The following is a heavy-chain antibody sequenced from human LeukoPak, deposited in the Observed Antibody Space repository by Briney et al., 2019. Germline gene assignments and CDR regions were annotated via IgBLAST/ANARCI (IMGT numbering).Heavy chain of an antibody. CDR1: GFTFSDYY. J-gene: IGHJ4*02. D-gene: IGHD3-22*01. Sequence: PGGSLRLSCAASGFTFSDYYMSWIRQAPGEGLEWVSHISSSGSTIYYADSVKGRFTISRDNAKNSLYLQMNSLRAEDTAVYYCARDGNYYDSSGYYYDYWGQGTQVTVSS. CDR2: ISSSGSTI. CDR3: ARDGNYYDSSGYYYDY. V-gene: IGHV3-11*04.